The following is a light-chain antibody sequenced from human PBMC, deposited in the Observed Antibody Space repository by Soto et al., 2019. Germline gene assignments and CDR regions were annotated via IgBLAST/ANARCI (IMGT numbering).Light chain of an antibody. Sequence: EIVLTQSPATLSLSPGERATLSCRASQSVAIYLAWYQQKPGQAPRLLIYDASNRATGIPARFSGSGSGTDFTLTISSLEPEDFAVYHCQQRNNWPRTFGQGTKVESK. CDR2: DAS. CDR3: QQRNNWPRT. V-gene: IGKV3-11*01. CDR1: QSVAIY. J-gene: IGKJ1*01.